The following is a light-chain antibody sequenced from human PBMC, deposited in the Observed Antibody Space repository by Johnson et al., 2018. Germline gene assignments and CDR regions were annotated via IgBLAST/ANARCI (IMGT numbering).Light chain of an antibody. CDR1: SSNIGHNY. CDR3: GTWDSSLSAGNV. CDR2: ENN. Sequence: QSVLTQPPSVSAAPGQKVTISCSGSSSNIGHNYVSWYQQLPGTAPKLLIYENNKRPSGIPDRFSGSKSGTSATLGITGLPTGDEADYYCGTWDSSLSAGNVFGTVTKVTVL. V-gene: IGLV1-51*02. J-gene: IGLJ1*01.